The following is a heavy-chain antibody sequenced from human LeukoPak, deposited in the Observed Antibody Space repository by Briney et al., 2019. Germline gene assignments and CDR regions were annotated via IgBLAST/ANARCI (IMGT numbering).Heavy chain of an antibody. CDR2: INPSGGST. CDR3: ARDPRLGGSGIDY. Sequence: ASVKVFCKASGYTFTGYYMHWVRQAPGQGLEWMGIINPSGGSTSYAQKFQGRVTMTRDTSTSTVYMELSSLRSEDTAVYYCARDPRLGGSGIDYWGQGTLVTVSS. V-gene: IGHV1-46*01. D-gene: IGHD3-10*01. CDR1: GYTFTGYY. J-gene: IGHJ4*02.